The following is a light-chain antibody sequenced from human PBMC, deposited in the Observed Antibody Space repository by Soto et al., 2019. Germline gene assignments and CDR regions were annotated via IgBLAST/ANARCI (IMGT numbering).Light chain of an antibody. Sequence: DIVMTQSPDSLAVSLGERATINCKSSQSVFYSSNNKNYLAWYQQRPGQPPKLLIYWASTRESGVPDRFSGSGSGTDFTLTITSLHAEDVAVYYCQQYESTPPTFGQGTKLEIK. J-gene: IGKJ2*01. CDR3: QQYESTPPT. CDR1: QSVFYSSNNKNY. CDR2: WAS. V-gene: IGKV4-1*01.